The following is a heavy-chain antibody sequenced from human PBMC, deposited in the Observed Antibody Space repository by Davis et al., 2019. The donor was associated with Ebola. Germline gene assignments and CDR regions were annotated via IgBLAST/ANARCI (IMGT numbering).Heavy chain of an antibody. CDR2: ISYDGSNK. D-gene: IGHD3-3*01. J-gene: IGHJ4*02. V-gene: IGHV3-30*04. CDR1: GFTFSSYA. CDR3: ASGGFDY. Sequence: GGSLRLSCAASGFTFSSYAMHWVRQAPGKGLEWVAVISYDGSNKYYADSVKGRFTISRDNSKNTLYLQMNSLRAEDTAVYYCASGGFDYWGQGTLVTVSS.